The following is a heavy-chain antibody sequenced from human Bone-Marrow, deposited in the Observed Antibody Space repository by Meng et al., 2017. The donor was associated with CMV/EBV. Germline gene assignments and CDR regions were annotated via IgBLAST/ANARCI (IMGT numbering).Heavy chain of an antibody. Sequence: QVQLQQWGAGLFKPSGTLSLTCAVYGGSFSGYYWSWIRQPPGKGLEWIGEINHSGSTNYNPSLKSRVTISVDTSKNQFSLKLSSVTAADTAVYYCARGFGNPWGQGTLVTVSS. CDR3: ARGFGNP. V-gene: IGHV4-34*01. CDR1: GGSFSGYY. J-gene: IGHJ5*02. D-gene: IGHD1-14*01. CDR2: INHSGST.